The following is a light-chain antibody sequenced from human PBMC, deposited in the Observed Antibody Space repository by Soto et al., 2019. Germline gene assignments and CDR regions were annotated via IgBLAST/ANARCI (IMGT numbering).Light chain of an antibody. Sequence: SYELTQPPSVSMAPGQTARVTCGGNNIGSKSVHWYQQKPGQPPVLVVYDNNDRPSGIPERFSGSNSGNTATLTISRVEAGDEADYYCQVWHSGSDHYVFGTGTKVTVL. CDR1: NIGSKS. CDR3: QVWHSGSDHYV. CDR2: DNN. V-gene: IGLV3-21*02. J-gene: IGLJ1*01.